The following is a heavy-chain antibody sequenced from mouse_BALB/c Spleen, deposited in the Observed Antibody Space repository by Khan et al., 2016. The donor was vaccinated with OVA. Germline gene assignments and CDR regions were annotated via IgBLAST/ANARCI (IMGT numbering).Heavy chain of an antibody. J-gene: IGHJ4*01. D-gene: IGHD2-10*01. Sequence: QVQLKESGPGLAAPSQSLSITCTISGFSLTNYGVHWVRQPPGKGLEWLVAIWSDGSTTYNSALKSRLIITKDNSQSQVFLKMNSLQTDDTAIYFCAGQPYYHYNIMDYWGQGTSVTVSS. CDR2: IWSDGST. V-gene: IGHV2-6-1*01. CDR3: AGQPYYHYNIMDY. CDR1: GFSLTNYG.